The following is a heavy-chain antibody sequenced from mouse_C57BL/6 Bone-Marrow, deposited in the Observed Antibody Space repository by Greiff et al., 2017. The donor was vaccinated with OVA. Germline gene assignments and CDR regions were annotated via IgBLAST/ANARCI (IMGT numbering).Heavy chain of an antibody. V-gene: IGHV1-82*01. CDR2: IYPGDGDT. CDR1: GYAFSSSW. CDR3: ARDHDY. J-gene: IGHJ2*01. Sequence: VKLMESGPELVKPGASVKISCKASGYAFSSSWMNWVKQRPGKGLEWIGRIYPGDGDTNYNGKFKGKATLTADKSSSTAYMQLSSLTSEDSAVYFCARDHDYWGQGTTLTVSS.